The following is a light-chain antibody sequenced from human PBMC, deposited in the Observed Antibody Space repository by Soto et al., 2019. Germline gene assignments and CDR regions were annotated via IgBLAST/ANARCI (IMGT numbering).Light chain of an antibody. CDR2: SDT. CDR1: DIGSKG. CDR3: QGWDRGSAHVV. V-gene: IGLV3-21*01. Sequence: SYELTQPPSVSVAPGKTASISCGGNDIGSKGVHWYQQKPGQAPVLVIYSDTDLPPVITERFSGSNSANLATLTISRVEAGDEADSYCQGWDRGSAHVVFGGGTKLTVL. J-gene: IGLJ2*01.